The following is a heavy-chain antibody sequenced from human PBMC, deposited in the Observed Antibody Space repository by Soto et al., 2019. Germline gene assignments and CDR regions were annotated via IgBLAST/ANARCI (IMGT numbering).Heavy chain of an antibody. D-gene: IGHD3-10*01. V-gene: IGHV4-30-4*01. Sequence: SETLSLTCTVSGGSISSGDYYWSWIRQPPGKGLEWIGYIYYSGSTYYNPSLKSRVTISVDTSKNQFSLKLSSVTAADTAVYYCARDNYYGSGTLDYWGQGTLVTVSS. CDR2: IYYSGST. J-gene: IGHJ4*02. CDR3: ARDNYYGSGTLDY. CDR1: GGSISSGDYY.